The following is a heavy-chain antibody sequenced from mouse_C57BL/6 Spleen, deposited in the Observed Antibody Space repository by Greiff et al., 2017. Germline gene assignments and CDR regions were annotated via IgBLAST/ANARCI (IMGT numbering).Heavy chain of an antibody. CDR2: IHPNSGST. J-gene: IGHJ2*01. V-gene: IGHV1-64*01. Sequence: QVQLQQPGAELVKPGASVKLSCKASGYTFTSYWMHWVKQRPGQGLEWIGMIHPNSGSTNYNEKFKSKATLTVDKSSSTAYMQLSSLTSEDSAVYYCARSRDSSGYVYFDDWGQGTTLTVSS. D-gene: IGHD3-2*02. CDR1: GYTFTSYW. CDR3: ARSRDSSGYVYFDD.